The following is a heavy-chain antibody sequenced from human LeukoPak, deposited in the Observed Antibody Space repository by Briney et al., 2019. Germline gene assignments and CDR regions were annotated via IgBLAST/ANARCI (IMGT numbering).Heavy chain of an antibody. D-gene: IGHD2-2*01. CDR3: ARAPDQLPIFDAFDI. J-gene: IGHJ3*02. CDR1: GFTFSSYW. CDR2: IKQDGSEK. Sequence: PGGSLRLSCAASGFTFSSYWMSWVRQAPGKGLEWVANIKQDGSEKYYVDSVKGRFTISRDNAKNSLYLQMNSLRAEDTAVYYCARAPDQLPIFDAFDIWGQGTMVTVSS. V-gene: IGHV3-7*04.